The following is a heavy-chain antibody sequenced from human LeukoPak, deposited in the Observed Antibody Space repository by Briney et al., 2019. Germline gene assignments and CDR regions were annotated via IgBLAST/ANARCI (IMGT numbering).Heavy chain of an antibody. CDR2: INQDGTEQ. Sequence: GGSLRLSCAASGFTFSSHWMSWVRQAPGKGLEWVANINQDGTEQYYVDSVKGRFTISRDSSKNTLYLQMNSLRPEDTAVYYCAKGRGQSYPHYYFDSWGQGTLVTVSS. CDR1: GFTFSSHW. J-gene: IGHJ4*02. V-gene: IGHV3-7*01. CDR3: AKGRGQSYPHYYFDS. D-gene: IGHD3-16*02.